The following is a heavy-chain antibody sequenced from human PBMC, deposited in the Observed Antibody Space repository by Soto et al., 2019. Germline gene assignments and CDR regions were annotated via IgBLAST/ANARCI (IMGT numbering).Heavy chain of an antibody. J-gene: IGHJ4*02. V-gene: IGHV1-45*02. CDR1: GNTFTYRY. Sequence: SVKVSCKALGNTFTYRYLHWVRQATGQALEWMGWITPFNGDVHYAQKFQERVTITRDRSINTAYMRMSSLRSEDTAMYYCASGGAGSGPFTWELPDHWGQGTLVTVSS. CDR2: ITPFNGDV. D-gene: IGHD1-26*01. CDR3: ASGGAGSGPFTWELPDH.